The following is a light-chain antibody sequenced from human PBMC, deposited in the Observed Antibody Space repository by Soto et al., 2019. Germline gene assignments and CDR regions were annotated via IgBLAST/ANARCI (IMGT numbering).Light chain of an antibody. CDR2: DTS. Sequence: QAVVTQEPSLTVSPGGTVTLTCGSSTGAVTSGHYPYWFQQKPGQPPRTLIHDTSNKHSWTPARFSGSLLGGKTALTLSGASLEDEAEHYGLLFYNGVGIFGGGTKLTVL. V-gene: IGLV7-46*01. CDR1: TGAVTSGHY. J-gene: IGLJ2*01. CDR3: LLFYNGVGI.